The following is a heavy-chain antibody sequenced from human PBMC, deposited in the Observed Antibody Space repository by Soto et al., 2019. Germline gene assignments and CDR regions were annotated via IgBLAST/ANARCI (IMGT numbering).Heavy chain of an antibody. Sequence: QVQLVESGGGVVQPGRSLRLSCAASGFTFSSYGMHWVRQAPGKGLEWVAVISYDGSNKYYADSVKGRFTISRDNSKNTLYLQMNSLRAEDTAVYYCAKDQVSGSYYPRPPYYYYGMDVWGQGTTVTVSS. J-gene: IGHJ6*02. CDR2: ISYDGSNK. CDR1: GFTFSSYG. D-gene: IGHD1-26*01. V-gene: IGHV3-30*18. CDR3: AKDQVSGSYYPRPPYYYYGMDV.